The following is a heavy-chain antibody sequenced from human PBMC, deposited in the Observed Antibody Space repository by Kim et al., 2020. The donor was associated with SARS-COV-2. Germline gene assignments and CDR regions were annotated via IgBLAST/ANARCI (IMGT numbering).Heavy chain of an antibody. J-gene: IGHJ5*02. CDR3: VRLEMMGIGVWGGFDP. CDR1: GGSISRSNSH. CDR2: VYYSGST. Sequence: LETLSLTCTVSGGSISRSNSHWGWIRQPPGKGLEWIGSVYYSGSTFYNPSLKSRVTISVDTSENQLSLKLTSVTAADTAVYYWVRLEMMGIGVWGGFDP. V-gene: IGHV4-39*01. D-gene: IGHD2-8*01.